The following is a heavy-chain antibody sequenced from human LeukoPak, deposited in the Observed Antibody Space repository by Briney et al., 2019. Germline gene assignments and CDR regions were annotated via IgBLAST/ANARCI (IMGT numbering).Heavy chain of an antibody. CDR1: GFTFSSYG. CDR2: IWYDGSNK. D-gene: IGHD3-22*01. J-gene: IGHJ3*02. CDR3: ARDPDMIVVSDAFDI. Sequence: PGRSLRLSCAASGFTFSSYGMHWVRQAPGKGLEWVALIWYDGSNKYYADSVKGRFTISRDNSKNTLYLQMNSLRAEDTAVYYCARDPDMIVVSDAFDIWGQGTMVTVSS. V-gene: IGHV3-33*01.